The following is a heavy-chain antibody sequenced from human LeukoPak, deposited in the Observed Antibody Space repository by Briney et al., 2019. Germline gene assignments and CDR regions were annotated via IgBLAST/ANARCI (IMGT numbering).Heavy chain of an antibody. CDR1: PDTLTSYG. CDR2: ISGYNGNT. V-gene: IGHV1-18*04. D-gene: IGHD1-14*01. Sequence: GASVKVSCEASPDTLTSYGINWVRQAPGQGLEWMGWISGYNGNTNYGPKRQGRVTMTTDTSTSTAYMELRSLRSDDAAMYYSARVLHSDDHRRNNWFDPWGQGALVTVSS. J-gene: IGHJ5*02. CDR3: ARVLHSDDHRRNNWFDP.